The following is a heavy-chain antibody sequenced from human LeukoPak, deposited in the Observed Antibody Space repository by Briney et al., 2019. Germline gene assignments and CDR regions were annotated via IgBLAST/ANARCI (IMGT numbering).Heavy chain of an antibody. CDR2: INPNSGGT. D-gene: IGHD3-16*02. J-gene: IGHJ4*02. V-gene: IGHV1-2*02. CDR1: GYTFTGYY. Sequence: ASVKVSCKASGYTFTGYYMHWVRQAPGQGLEWMGWINPNSGGTNYAQKFQGRVTMTRDTSISTAYMELSRLRSDDTAVYYCARDLLTFGGVIVPDYWGQGTLVTVSS. CDR3: ARDLLTFGGVIVPDY.